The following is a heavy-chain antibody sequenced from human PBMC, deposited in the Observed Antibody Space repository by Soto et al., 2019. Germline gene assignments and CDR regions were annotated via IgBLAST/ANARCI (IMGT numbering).Heavy chain of an antibody. CDR3: AKAVAGRGRDY. Sequence: GGSLRLSCAAAGCTFSSYARSWVRQAPGKGLEWVSAISGSGGSTYYADSVKGRFTISRDNSKNTLYLQMNSLRAEDTAVYYCAKAVAGRGRDYWGQGTLVTVSS. CDR1: GCTFSSYA. D-gene: IGHD6-19*01. CDR2: ISGSGGST. V-gene: IGHV3-23*01. J-gene: IGHJ4*02.